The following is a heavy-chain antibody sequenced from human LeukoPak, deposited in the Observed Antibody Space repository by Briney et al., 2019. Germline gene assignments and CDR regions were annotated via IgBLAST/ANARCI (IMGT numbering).Heavy chain of an antibody. CDR2: ISYDGNTK. J-gene: IGHJ3*02. V-gene: IGHV3-30*18. D-gene: IGHD3-22*01. Sequence: GGSLRLSCAASGLTFSSYGMHLVRQAPGKGLEWVAVISYDGNTKYYADSVKGRFTISRDISKDTLYLQMNSLRAEDTAVYYCVKDGYYYDSSGHYDDDAFDIWGQGTMATVSS. CDR1: GLTFSSYG. CDR3: VKDGYYYDSSGHYDDDAFDI.